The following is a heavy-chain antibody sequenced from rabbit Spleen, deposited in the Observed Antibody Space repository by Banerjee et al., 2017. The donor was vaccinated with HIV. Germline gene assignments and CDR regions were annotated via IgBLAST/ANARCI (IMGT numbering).Heavy chain of an antibody. V-gene: IGHV1S45*01. Sequence: QEQLKETGGGLVTPGGSLTLSCKASGFTISTGYMNWVRQAPGKGLEWIACIYAGDSSTTYYASWAKGRFTGSKTSSTTVTLQMTSLTAADTATYFCASGYSDAYFDLWGPGTLVTVS. J-gene: IGHJ4*01. D-gene: IGHD1-1*01. CDR3: ASGYSDAYFDL. CDR2: IYAGDSSTT. CDR1: GFTISTGYM.